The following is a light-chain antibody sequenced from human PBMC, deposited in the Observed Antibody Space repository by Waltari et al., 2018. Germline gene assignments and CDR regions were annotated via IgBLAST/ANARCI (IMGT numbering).Light chain of an antibody. V-gene: IGKV3-20*01. CDR2: GAS. Sequence: EIVLMQSPGTLSVSPGERVTVSCRASQTITGSWLTWYQQKPGQAPRLLIYGASNRAPGIPDRFSGSGSGTDFTLTISRLEPDDSAVYYCQQYDGSVVTFGGGTKVEIK. J-gene: IGKJ4*01. CDR3: QQYDGSVVT. CDR1: QTITGSW.